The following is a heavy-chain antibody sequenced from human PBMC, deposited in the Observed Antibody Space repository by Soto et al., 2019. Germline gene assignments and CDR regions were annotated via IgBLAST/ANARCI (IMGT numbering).Heavy chain of an antibody. Sequence: CKGSVYRFTSYWISWVRQMPGKGLEWMGRIDPSDSYTNYSPSFQGHVTISADKSISTAYLQWSSLKASDTAMYYCARHLSDYGDYGSSAFDIWGQGTMVTVSS. CDR2: IDPSDSYT. CDR1: VYRFTSYW. D-gene: IGHD4-17*01. V-gene: IGHV5-10-1*01. J-gene: IGHJ3*02. CDR3: ARHLSDYGDYGSSAFDI.